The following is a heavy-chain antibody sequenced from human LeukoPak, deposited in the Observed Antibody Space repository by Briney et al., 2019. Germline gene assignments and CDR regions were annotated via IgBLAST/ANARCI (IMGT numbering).Heavy chain of an antibody. J-gene: IGHJ4*02. D-gene: IGHD2-2*01. CDR3: SNKVYCSTTSCHPAGY. CDR2: IYHSGTT. CDR1: GESIRSSNW. V-gene: IGHV4-4*02. Sequence: SSGTLSLTCTVSGESIRSSNWWSWVRQPPGKGLEWIGEIYHSGTTNYNPSLKSRVTISFATSTNQFFLDLSPVTAADTAVYYCSNKVYCSTTSCHPAGYWGLGSLVTVSP.